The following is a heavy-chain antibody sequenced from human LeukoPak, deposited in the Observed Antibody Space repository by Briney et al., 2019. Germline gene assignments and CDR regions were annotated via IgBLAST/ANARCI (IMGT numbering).Heavy chain of an antibody. D-gene: IGHD2-15*01. J-gene: IGHJ3*02. Sequence: PGGSLRLSCAASGFIFSTYDMSWVRQAPGKGLEWVSGISGGGGSTYYADSVKGRFTISRDNSKNTLYLQMNSLRAEDTAVYYCARDCGGGSCYGPYDAFDIWGQGTMVTVSS. CDR3: ARDCGGGSCYGPYDAFDI. CDR2: ISGGGGST. V-gene: IGHV3-23*01. CDR1: GFIFSTYD.